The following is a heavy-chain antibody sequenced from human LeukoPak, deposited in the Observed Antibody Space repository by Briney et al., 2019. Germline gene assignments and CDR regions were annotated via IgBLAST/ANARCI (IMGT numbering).Heavy chain of an antibody. CDR3: ARNTAALSHTTI. CDR1: GFSLSTSGMC. D-gene: IGHD6-13*01. V-gene: IGHV4-61*08. J-gene: IGHJ4*02. CDR2: IYYSGST. Sequence: SGPALVKPTQTLTLTCTFSGFSLSTSGMCVSWIRQPPGKGLEWIGYIYYSGSTNYKPSLKSRVTISVDTSKNQFSLKLSSGTAADTAVYYCARNTAALSHTTIWGQGTLVTVFS.